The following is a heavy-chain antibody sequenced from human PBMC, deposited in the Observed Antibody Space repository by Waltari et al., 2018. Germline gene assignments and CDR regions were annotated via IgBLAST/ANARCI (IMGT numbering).Heavy chain of an antibody. J-gene: IGHJ4*02. CDR1: GFTFSSYA. CDR3: ARGRYYGDYSPFDY. D-gene: IGHD4-17*01. Sequence: QVQLVESGGGVVQPGRSLRLSCAASGFTFSSYAMHWVRQAPGKGLEWVAVRAYDRSNKYYADAVKGRFTISRDNSKNTRYLQMNSLRAEDTAVYYCARGRYYGDYSPFDYWGQGTLVTVSS. V-gene: IGHV3-30-3*01. CDR2: RAYDRSNK.